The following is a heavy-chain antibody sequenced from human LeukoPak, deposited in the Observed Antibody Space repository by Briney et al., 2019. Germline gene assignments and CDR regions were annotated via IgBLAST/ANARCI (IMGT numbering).Heavy chain of an antibody. CDR3: AKWALVVVAATRVGWFDP. V-gene: IGHV3-23*01. CDR1: GFTFSSYA. J-gene: IGHJ5*02. CDR2: ISGSGGST. D-gene: IGHD2-15*01. Sequence: QPGGSLRLSCAASGFTFSSYAMSWVRQAPGKGLEWVSAISGSGGSTYYADSVKGRFTISRDNSKNTLYLQMNSLRAEDTAVYYCAKWALVVVAATRVGWFDPWGQGTLVTVSS.